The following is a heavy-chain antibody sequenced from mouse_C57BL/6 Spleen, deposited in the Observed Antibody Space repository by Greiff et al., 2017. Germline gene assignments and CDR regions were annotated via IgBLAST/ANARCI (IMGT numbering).Heavy chain of an antibody. Sequence: VQLQQSGPELVKPGASVKISCKASGYSFTSYYIHWVKQRPGQGLEWIGWIYPGSGNTKYNEKFKGKATLTADTSSSTAYMQLSSLTSEDSAVYYCAREGLLRRFDYWGQGTTLTVSS. V-gene: IGHV1-66*01. CDR1: GYSFTSYY. J-gene: IGHJ2*01. D-gene: IGHD1-2*01. CDR2: IYPGSGNT. CDR3: AREGLLRRFDY.